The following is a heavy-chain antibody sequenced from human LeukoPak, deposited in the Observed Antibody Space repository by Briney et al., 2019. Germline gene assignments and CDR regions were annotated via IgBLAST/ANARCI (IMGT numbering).Heavy chain of an antibody. CDR1: GFTFSSYA. J-gene: IGHJ2*01. Sequence: GGSLRLSCAASGFTFSSYAMSWVRQAPGKGLEWVSAISGSGGSTYYADSGKGRFTISRDNAKNSLYLQMKSLRAEDTAVYYCARAYGDYVWYFDLWGRGTLVTVSS. CDR2: ISGSGGST. CDR3: ARAYGDYVWYFDL. D-gene: IGHD4-17*01. V-gene: IGHV3-23*01.